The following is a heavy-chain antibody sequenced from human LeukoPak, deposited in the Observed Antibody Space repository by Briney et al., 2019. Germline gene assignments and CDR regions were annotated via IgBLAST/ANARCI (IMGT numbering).Heavy chain of an antibody. D-gene: IGHD3-10*02. J-gene: IGHJ3*02. CDR3: ASDHMLYAFHI. CDR1: GGSISSSSYY. V-gene: IGHV4-61*02. Sequence: PSETLSLTCTVSGGSISSSSYYWGWIRQPPGKGLEWIGRIYTSGSTNYNPFLKSRATISVDTSKNQFSLKLISVTAADTAVYYCASDHMLYAFHIWGQGTMVTVSS. CDR2: IYTSGST.